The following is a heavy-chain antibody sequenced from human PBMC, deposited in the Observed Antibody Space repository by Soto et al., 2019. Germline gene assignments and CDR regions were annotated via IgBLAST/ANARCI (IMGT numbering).Heavy chain of an antibody. CDR2: ISGTSSTI. CDR1: GFTFSGYS. CDR3: ARDRAGDY. J-gene: IGHJ4*02. V-gene: IGHV3-48*01. Sequence: EVQLVESGGGLVQPGGSLRLSCAASGFTFSGYSLNWVRQAPGKGLEWVSYISGTSSTIYYADSVEGRFTISRDNAKKSLYLQMNSLRAEDTAVYYCARDRAGDYWGQGTLVTVSS.